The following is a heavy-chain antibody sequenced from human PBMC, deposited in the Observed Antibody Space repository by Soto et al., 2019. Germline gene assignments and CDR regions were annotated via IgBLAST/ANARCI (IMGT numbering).Heavy chain of an antibody. CDR3: ARDQEVGYFPYWYFDL. CDR2: IWYDGSNK. V-gene: IGHV3-33*01. J-gene: IGHJ2*01. Sequence: QVQLVESGGGVVQPGRSLRLSCAASGFTFNSYGMHWVRQAPGKGLEWVAVIWYDGSNKYYADSVKGRFTISRDNSKNTLYLQMNSLRAEDTAVYYCARDQEVGYFPYWYFDLWGRGTLVTVSS. D-gene: IGHD2-8*02. CDR1: GFTFNSYG.